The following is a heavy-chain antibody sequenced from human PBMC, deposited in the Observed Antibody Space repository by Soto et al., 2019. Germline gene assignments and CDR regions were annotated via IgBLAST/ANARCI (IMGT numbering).Heavy chain of an antibody. CDR2: IYHSGST. J-gene: IGHJ5*02. CDR3: ARSYXDSVVVAATRRELWFDP. Sequence: SETLSLTCAVSGGSISSGGYSWSWIRQPPGKGLEWIGYIYHSGSTYYNPSLKSRVTISVDRSKNQFSLKLSSVTAADTAVYYCARSYXDSVVVAATRRELWFDPWGQGTLVTVSS. D-gene: IGHD2-15*01. V-gene: IGHV4-30-2*01. CDR1: GGSISSGGYS.